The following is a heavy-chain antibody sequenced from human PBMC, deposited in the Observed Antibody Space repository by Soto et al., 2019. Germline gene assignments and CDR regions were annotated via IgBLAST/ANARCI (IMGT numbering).Heavy chain of an antibody. D-gene: IGHD3-10*01. V-gene: IGHV3-11*05. J-gene: IGHJ4*02. CDR3: VRGSRRAGGDS. Sequence: QVQLVESGGGLVKPGGSLRLSCAASGFTFSDRYMSWIRQAPGKGLEPISYISGSSSDTNYANSVKGRFTISRDNDKSSLYLQMNSLRVEDTAVYYCVRGSRRAGGDSWGQGTLVTVSS. CDR2: ISGSSSDT. CDR1: GFTFSDRY.